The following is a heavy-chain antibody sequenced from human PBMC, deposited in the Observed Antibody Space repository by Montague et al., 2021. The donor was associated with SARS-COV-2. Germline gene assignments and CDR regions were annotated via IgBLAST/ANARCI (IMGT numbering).Heavy chain of an antibody. CDR1: GGSFSGYY. CDR3: ASLTLGYCSSTSCYSDWFDP. D-gene: IGHD2-2*02. Sequence: SETLSLTCAVYGGSFSGYYWSWIRQPPGKGLEWIGEINHSGSTNYNPSLKSRVTISVDTSKNQFSLKLSSVTAAGTAVYYCASLTLGYCSSTSCYSDWFDPWGQGALVTASS. CDR2: INHSGST. J-gene: IGHJ5*02. V-gene: IGHV4-34*01.